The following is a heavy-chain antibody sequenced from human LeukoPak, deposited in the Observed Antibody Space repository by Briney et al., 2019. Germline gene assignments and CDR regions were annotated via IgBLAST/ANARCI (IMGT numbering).Heavy chain of an antibody. CDR2: INHSGST. CDR1: GGSFSGYY. V-gene: IGHV4-34*01. Sequence: SGTLSLTCAVYGGSFSGYYWSWIRQPPGKGLGWIGEINHSGSTNYNPSLKSRVTISVDTSKNQFSLKLSPVTAADTAVYYCARGPHTGVNYYDSSGYYYWGQGTLVTVSS. D-gene: IGHD3-22*01. CDR3: ARGPHTGVNYYDSSGYYY. J-gene: IGHJ4*02.